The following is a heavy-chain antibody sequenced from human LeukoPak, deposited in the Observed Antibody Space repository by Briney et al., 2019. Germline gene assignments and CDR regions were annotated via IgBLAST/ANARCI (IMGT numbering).Heavy chain of an antibody. CDR1: GFTFSNAW. D-gene: IGHD3-22*01. CDR2: IKSKTDGGTT. J-gene: IGHJ4*02. CDR3: TTRPPYYSEFDY. Sequence: PGGSLRLSCAASGFTFSNAWMNWVRQAPGKGPEWVGRIKSKTDGGTTDYAAPVKGRFTISRDDSKNTLYLQMNSLKTEDTAVYYCTTRPPYYSEFDYWGQGTLFTVSS. V-gene: IGHV3-15*07.